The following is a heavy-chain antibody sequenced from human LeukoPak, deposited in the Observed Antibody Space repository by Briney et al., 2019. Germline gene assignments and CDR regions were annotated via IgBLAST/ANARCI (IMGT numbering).Heavy chain of an antibody. CDR3: ARLLRLGRNSFGP. V-gene: IGHV5-51*01. Sequence: GESLKISCKGSGYSFTSYWIGWVRQMPGKGLEWMGIIYPGDSDTRYSPSFQGQVTISADKSINTAYLQWSSLKASDTAIYYCARLLRLGRNSFGPWGQGTLVTVSS. CDR1: GYSFTSYW. J-gene: IGHJ5*02. CDR2: IYPGDSDT. D-gene: IGHD6-19*01.